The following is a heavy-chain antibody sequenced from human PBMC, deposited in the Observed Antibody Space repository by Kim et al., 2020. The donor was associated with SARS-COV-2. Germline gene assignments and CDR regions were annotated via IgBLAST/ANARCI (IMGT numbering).Heavy chain of an antibody. D-gene: IGHD6-13*01. CDR1: GYTFTGYY. Sequence: ASVKVSCKASGYTFTGYYMHWVRQAPGQGLEWMGWINPNSGGTNYAQKFQGRVTLTRDTSISTAYMELSRLRSDDTAVYYCARVVAAADSGNWPDPWGQGTLVTVSS. J-gene: IGHJ5*02. CDR2: INPNSGGT. CDR3: ARVVAAADSGNWPDP. V-gene: IGHV1-2*02.